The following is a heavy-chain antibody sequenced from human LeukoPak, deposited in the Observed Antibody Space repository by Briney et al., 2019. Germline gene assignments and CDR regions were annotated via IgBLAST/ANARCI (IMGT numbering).Heavy chain of an antibody. V-gene: IGHV4-39*07. CDR3: ARERRNTIAAAGRDFDY. CDR1: GGSISSSSYY. J-gene: IGHJ4*02. D-gene: IGHD6-13*01. Sequence: SETLSLTCTVSGGSISSSSYYWGWIRQPPGKGLEWIGSIYYSGSTYYNPSLKSRVTISVDTSKNQFSLKLSSVTAADTAVYYCARERRNTIAAAGRDFDYWGQGTLVTVSS. CDR2: IYYSGST.